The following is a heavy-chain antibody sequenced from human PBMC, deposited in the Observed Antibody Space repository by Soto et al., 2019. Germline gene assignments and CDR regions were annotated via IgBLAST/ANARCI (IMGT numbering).Heavy chain of an antibody. Sequence: GGSLRLSCAGSGFSFRNYGMHWVRQAPGKGLEWVAVISYDGSKKYNADSVKGRFTVSRDNAQNSLSLKLNSLRVEDTAVYYCARSYSSGWEFDYWGQGTQVTVSS. D-gene: IGHD6-19*01. CDR2: ISYDGSKK. V-gene: IGHV3-30*03. CDR1: GFSFRNYG. CDR3: ARSYSSGWEFDY. J-gene: IGHJ4*02.